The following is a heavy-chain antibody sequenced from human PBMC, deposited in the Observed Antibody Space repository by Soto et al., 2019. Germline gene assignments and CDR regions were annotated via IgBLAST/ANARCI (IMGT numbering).Heavy chain of an antibody. CDR3: AKGVALGYCTSTSCHNYYMDV. J-gene: IGHJ6*03. D-gene: IGHD2-2*02. CDR2: ISWNSGSI. Sequence: EVQLVESGGGLVQPGRSLRLSCSASGFTFDDYAMHWVRQAPGKGLEWVSGISWNSGSIAYADSVKGRFTISRDNAKNSLDLQMNSLRAEDTALYYCAKGVALGYCTSTSCHNYYMDVWGKGTTVTVCS. CDR1: GFTFDDYA. V-gene: IGHV3-9*01.